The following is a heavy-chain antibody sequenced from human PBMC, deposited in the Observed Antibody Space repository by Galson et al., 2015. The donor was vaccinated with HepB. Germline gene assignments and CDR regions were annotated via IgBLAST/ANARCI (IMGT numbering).Heavy chain of an antibody. CDR3: AKDIVRQLETNYYYYGMDV. CDR2: ISYDGSNK. CDR1: GFTFSSYG. J-gene: IGHJ6*02. V-gene: IGHV3-30*18. D-gene: IGHD6-6*01. Sequence: SLRLSCAASGFTFSSYGMHWVRQAPGKGLEWVAVISYDGSNKYYADSVKGRFTISRDNSKNTLYLQMNSLRAEDTAVYYCAKDIVRQLETNYYYYGMDVWGQGTTVTVSS.